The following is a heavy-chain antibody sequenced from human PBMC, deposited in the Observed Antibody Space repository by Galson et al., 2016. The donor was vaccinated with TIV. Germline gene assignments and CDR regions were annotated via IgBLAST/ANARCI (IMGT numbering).Heavy chain of an antibody. D-gene: IGHD2/OR15-2a*01. CDR3: ASETTFYDGGASGTVGF. CDR2: VSHVGGAT. V-gene: IGHV3-23*01. Sequence: SLRLSCAASGFTFSNYAMSWVRQAPEKGLAWVAAVSHVGGATYYADSVRGRFTISRDDSKNTLYLQMSSLRPDDTAVYYCASETTFYDGGASGTVGFWGQGTLVTVSS. J-gene: IGHJ4*02. CDR1: GFTFSNYA.